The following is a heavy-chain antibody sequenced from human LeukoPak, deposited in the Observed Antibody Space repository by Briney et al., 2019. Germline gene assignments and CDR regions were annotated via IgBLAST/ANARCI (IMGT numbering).Heavy chain of an antibody. D-gene: IGHD2-15*01. CDR3: TVNYCSGGSCYML. V-gene: IGHV3-73*01. CDR1: GFTFSGSA. Sequence: GGSLRLSCAASGFTFSGSAMHWVRQASGKGLEWVGRIRSKANSYATAYAASVKGRFTISRDDSKNAAYLQMNSLKAEDTAVYYCTVNYCSGGSCYMLWGQGTLVTVSS. CDR2: IRSKANSYAT. J-gene: IGHJ4*02.